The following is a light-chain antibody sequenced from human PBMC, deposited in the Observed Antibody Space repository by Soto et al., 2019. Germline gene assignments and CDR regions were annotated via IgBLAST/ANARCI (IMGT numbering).Light chain of an antibody. CDR1: SSNIVSNY. V-gene: IGLV1-47*01. CDR2: SNN. CDR3: AAWDDSLSAYV. Sequence: QSVLTQPPSASGTPGQRVTISCSGSSSNIVSNYLYWYQQLPGTAPKLLIYSNNQRPSGVPDRFSGSKSGTSASLAIGGLRSEDEADYYCAAWDDSLSAYVFGTGTKLTVL. J-gene: IGLJ1*01.